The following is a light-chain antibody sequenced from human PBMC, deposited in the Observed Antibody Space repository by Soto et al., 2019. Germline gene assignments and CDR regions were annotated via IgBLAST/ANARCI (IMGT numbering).Light chain of an antibody. CDR2: AAY. CDR1: QSISSY. J-gene: IGKJ5*01. Sequence: DIQMTQSPSSLSASVGDRVTITCRASQSISSYLNWYQQKPGKAPKLLIYAAYSLESGVPSRFSGSGSGTDFTLTISSLQPEDFATYYCQHSYSTPITFGQGTRLEIK. CDR3: QHSYSTPIT. V-gene: IGKV1-39*01.